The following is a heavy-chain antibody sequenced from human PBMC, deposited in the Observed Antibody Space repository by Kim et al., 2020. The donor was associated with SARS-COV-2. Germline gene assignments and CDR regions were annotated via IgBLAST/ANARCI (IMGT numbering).Heavy chain of an antibody. CDR2: IKSKTDGGTT. J-gene: IGHJ4*02. V-gene: IGHV3-15*01. D-gene: IGHD1-26*01. CDR3: TTRIPIRELQDY. Sequence: GGSLRLSCAASGFTFSNAWMSWVRQAPGKGLEWVGRIKSKTDGGTTDYAAPVKGRFTISRDDSKNTLYLQMNSLKTEDTAVYYCTTRIPIRELQDYWGQGTLVTVSS. CDR1: GFTFSNAW.